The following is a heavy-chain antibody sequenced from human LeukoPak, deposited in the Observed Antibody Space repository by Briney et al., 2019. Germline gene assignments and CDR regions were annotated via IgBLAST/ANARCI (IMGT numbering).Heavy chain of an antibody. Sequence: SETLSLTCAVYGGSFSGYYWSWIRQPPGKGLEWIGEINHSGSTNYNPSLKSRVTISVDTSKNQFSLKLSSVTAADTAVYYCASCTTYYYYYMDVWGKGTTVTVSS. J-gene: IGHJ6*03. CDR1: GGSFSGYY. V-gene: IGHV4-34*01. CDR3: ASCTTYYYYYMDV. CDR2: INHSGST. D-gene: IGHD1-14*01.